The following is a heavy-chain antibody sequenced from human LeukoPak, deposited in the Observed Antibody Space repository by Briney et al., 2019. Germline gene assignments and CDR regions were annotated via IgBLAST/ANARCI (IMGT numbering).Heavy chain of an antibody. D-gene: IGHD2-15*01. V-gene: IGHV1-18*01. CDR3: ARLGSDCGGGNCY. J-gene: IGHJ4*02. Sequence: ASVKVSCKASVYTFTTFGITWVRQAPGQGLEWMGWINTYNGNTNYAQNLQRRVTMTTDTSTSTAYMDLRSLTSDDTAVYYCARLGSDCGGGNCYWGQGTLVTVSS. CDR1: VYTFTTFG. CDR2: INTYNGNT.